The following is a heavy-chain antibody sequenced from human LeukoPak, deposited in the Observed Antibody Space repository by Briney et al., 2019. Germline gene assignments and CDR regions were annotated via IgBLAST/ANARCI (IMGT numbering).Heavy chain of an antibody. CDR2: TYHRSNWYN. V-gene: IGHV6-1*01. D-gene: IGHD2-15*01. J-gene: IGHJ4*02. CDR1: GDSLSSNSAT. Sequence: SQTLSLTCALSGDSLSSNSATWHWIRQSPSRGLEWLGRTYHRSNWYNDYAISVKSRITINPDTSKNQFSLQLNSVTAEDTAVYYCAATHSYFDYWGQGTLVTVSS. CDR3: AATHSYFDY.